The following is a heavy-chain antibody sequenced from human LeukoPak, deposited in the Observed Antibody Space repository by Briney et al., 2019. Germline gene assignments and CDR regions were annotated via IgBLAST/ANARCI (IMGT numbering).Heavy chain of an antibody. Sequence: GGSLRLSCAASGFTFSSYGMYWVRQAPGKGLEWVAFIWYDGSNKYYADSVKGRFTISRDNSKNTLYLQMNSLRAEDTAVYYCAKVGLVAYYFDYWGQGTLVTVSS. CDR3: AKVGLVAYYFDY. CDR2: IWYDGSNK. J-gene: IGHJ4*02. V-gene: IGHV3-30*02. D-gene: IGHD2-15*01. CDR1: GFTFSSYG.